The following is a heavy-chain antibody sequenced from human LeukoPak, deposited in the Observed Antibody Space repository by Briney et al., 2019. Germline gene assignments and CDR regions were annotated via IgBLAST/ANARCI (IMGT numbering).Heavy chain of an antibody. CDR2: IYYSGST. D-gene: IGHD3-10*01. J-gene: IGHJ4*02. V-gene: IGHV4-59*01. Sequence: SETLSLTCTVSGGSISSYYWSWIRQPPGKGLEWIGYIYYSGSTNYNPSLKSRVTISVDTSKNQFSLKLGSVTAADTAVYYCAREGFGLYWGQGTLVTVSS. CDR3: AREGFGLY. CDR1: GGSISSYY.